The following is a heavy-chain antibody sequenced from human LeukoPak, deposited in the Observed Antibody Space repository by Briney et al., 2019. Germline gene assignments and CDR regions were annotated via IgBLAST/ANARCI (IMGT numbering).Heavy chain of an antibody. V-gene: IGHV3-7*01. Sequence: GGSLRLSCAASGFTFSSCWMSWVRQAPGKGLEWVANIKKDGSEKYYVDSVKGRFTISRDNAKTSLYLQMNSLRAEDTAVYYCGRDLSGVTGYTYGRGIDYWGQGTVVTVSS. CDR1: GFTFSSCW. D-gene: IGHD5-18*01. CDR3: GRDLSGVTGYTYGRGIDY. J-gene: IGHJ4*02. CDR2: IKKDGSEK.